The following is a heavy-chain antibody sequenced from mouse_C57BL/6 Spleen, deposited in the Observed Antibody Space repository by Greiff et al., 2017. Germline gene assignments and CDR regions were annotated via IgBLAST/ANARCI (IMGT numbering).Heavy chain of an antibody. CDR2: IRNKANGYTT. CDR3: ARFYNSYSAWFAY. Sequence: EVKLEESGGGLVQPGGSLSLSCAASGFTFTDYYMSWVRQPPGKALEWLGFIRNKANGYTTEYSASVKGRFTISRDNSQSILYLQMNALRAEDSATYYCARFYNSYSAWFAYWGQGTLLTVSA. V-gene: IGHV7-3*01. D-gene: IGHD2-3*01. CDR1: GFTFTDYY. J-gene: IGHJ3*01.